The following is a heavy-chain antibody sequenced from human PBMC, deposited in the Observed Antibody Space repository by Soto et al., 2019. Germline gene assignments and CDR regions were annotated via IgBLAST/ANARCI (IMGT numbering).Heavy chain of an antibody. Sequence: GGSLRLSCAAYGFPFRRYSMNWARYAPGNGLEWVSSISSSSSYIYYADSVKGRFTISRDNAKNSLYLQMNSLRAEDTAVYYCARVEVAWLDYWGQGTLVTVSS. CDR1: GFPFRRYS. V-gene: IGHV3-21*01. J-gene: IGHJ4*02. D-gene: IGHD5-12*01. CDR3: ARVEVAWLDY. CDR2: ISSSSSYI.